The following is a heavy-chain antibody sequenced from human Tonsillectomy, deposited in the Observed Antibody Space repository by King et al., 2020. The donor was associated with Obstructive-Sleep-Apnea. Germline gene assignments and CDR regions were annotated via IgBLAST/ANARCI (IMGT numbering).Heavy chain of an antibody. V-gene: IGHV3-9*01. Sequence: VQLVESGGGLVQPGRSLRLSCAASGFTFDDYAMHWVRQAPGKGLEWVSGISWNSGNVAYADSVKGRFTISRDNVKNSLYLHMNRLRAEDTALYYCAKDTRLYYYYGMDVWGQGTTVTVSS. CDR1: GFTFDDYA. CDR2: ISWNSGNV. CDR3: AKDTRLYYYYGMDV. J-gene: IGHJ6*02.